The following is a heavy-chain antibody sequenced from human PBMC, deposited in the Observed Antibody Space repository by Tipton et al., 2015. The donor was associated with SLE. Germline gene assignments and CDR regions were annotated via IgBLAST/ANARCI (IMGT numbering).Heavy chain of an antibody. CDR1: GYSISSGYY. J-gene: IGHJ5*01. V-gene: IGHV4-38-2*01. CDR2: IYHSGST. CDR3: ARTGAIYWFDS. Sequence: LRLSCAVSGYSISSGYYWGWIRQPPGKGLEWIGSIYHSGSTYYNPSLKSRVTISVDTSKNQFSLKVSSVTAADTAVYYCARTGAIYWFDSWGQGTLVTVSS.